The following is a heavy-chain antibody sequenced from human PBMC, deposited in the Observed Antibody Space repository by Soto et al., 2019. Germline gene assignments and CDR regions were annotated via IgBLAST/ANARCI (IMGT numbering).Heavy chain of an antibody. V-gene: IGHV3-30-3*01. CDR1: GFTFSSYG. J-gene: IGHJ3*02. CDR3: ARVGRVVVAARAFDI. CDR2: ISYDGSKK. D-gene: IGHD2-15*01. Sequence: PGGSLRLSCAASGFTFSSYGMHWVRQAPGKGLEWVAVISYDGSKKYYADSVKGRFTISRDNSKNTLYLQMNSLRAEDTAVYYCARVGRVVVAARAFDIWGQGTMVTVSS.